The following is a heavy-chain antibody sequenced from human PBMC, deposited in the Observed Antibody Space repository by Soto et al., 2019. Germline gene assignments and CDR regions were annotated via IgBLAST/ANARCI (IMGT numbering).Heavy chain of an antibody. Sequence: GGSLRLSCAASGFTFSSYAMSWVRQAPGKGLEWVSAFSGSGGSTYYADSVKGRFTISRDNSKNTLYLQMNSLRAEDTAVYYCAKGLGYCSGGSCYVLYYYYYMDVWGKGTTVTVSS. D-gene: IGHD2-15*01. J-gene: IGHJ6*03. CDR2: FSGSGGST. CDR3: AKGLGYCSGGSCYVLYYYYYMDV. CDR1: GFTFSSYA. V-gene: IGHV3-23*01.